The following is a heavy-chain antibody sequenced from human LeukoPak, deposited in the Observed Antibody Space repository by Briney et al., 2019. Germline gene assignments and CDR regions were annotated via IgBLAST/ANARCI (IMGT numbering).Heavy chain of an antibody. CDR1: GFTFSGYG. V-gene: IGHV3-23*01. D-gene: IGHD4-17*01. J-gene: IGHJ3*02. CDR3: ARDPNGDYIGTFDM. Sequence: PGRSLRLSCAASGFTFSGYGMSWVRQAPGKGLEWVSSISGSGGSTQYADSVQGRFAISRDNSKNTLYLQMNSLRVEDTAVYFCARDPNGDYIGTFDMWGRGTMVSVSS. CDR2: ISGSGGST.